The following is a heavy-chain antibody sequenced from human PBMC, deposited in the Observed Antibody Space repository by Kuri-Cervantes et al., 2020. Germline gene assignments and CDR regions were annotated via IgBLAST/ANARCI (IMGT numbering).Heavy chain of an antibody. V-gene: IGHV3-33*05. D-gene: IGHD3-22*01. Sequence: LSLTCAASGFTFSSYGMHWVRQAPGKGLEWVAVISYDGSNKYYADSVKGRFTISRGNSKNTLYLQMNSLRAEDTAVYYCARMTYYYDSSVPYYYYGMDVWGQGNMVTVSS. CDR2: ISYDGSNK. CDR1: GFTFSSYG. CDR3: ARMTYYYDSSVPYYYYGMDV. J-gene: IGHJ6*02.